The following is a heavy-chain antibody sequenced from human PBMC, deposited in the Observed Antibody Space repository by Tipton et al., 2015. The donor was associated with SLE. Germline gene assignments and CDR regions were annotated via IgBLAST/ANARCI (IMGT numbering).Heavy chain of an antibody. CDR1: GGSFSYYY. CDR2: INHSGST. V-gene: IGHV4-34*01. J-gene: IGHJ4*02. D-gene: IGHD2-2*01. Sequence: TLSLTCAVYGGSFSYYYWSWIRQPPGKGLEWIGEINHSGSTNYNPSLKSRVTISVDTSKNQFSLKLSSVTAADTAVYYCARGLGSGYCSSTSCEGDYWGQGTLVTVSS. CDR3: ARGLGSGYCSSTSCEGDY.